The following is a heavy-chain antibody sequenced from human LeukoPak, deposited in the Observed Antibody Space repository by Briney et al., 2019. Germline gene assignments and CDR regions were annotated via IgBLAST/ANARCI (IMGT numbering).Heavy chain of an antibody. CDR1: GGSISSSSYY. V-gene: IGHV4-39*07. Sequence: SETLSLTCTVSGGSISSSSYYWGWIRQPPGKGLEWIGSIYYSGSTYYNPSLKSRVTISVDTSKNQFSLKLSSATAADTAVYYCARVISGTVTTEYFDLWGRGTLVTVSS. CDR2: IYYSGST. CDR3: ARVISGTVTTEYFDL. D-gene: IGHD4-17*01. J-gene: IGHJ2*01.